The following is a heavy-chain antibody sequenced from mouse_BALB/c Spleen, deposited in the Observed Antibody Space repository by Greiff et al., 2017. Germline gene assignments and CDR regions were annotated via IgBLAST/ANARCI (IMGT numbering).Heavy chain of an antibody. CDR1: GYAFSSYW. D-gene: IGHD3-1*01. CDR3: ARFQLGLLYYAMDY. CDR2: IYPGDGDT. Sequence: QVQLKESGAELVRPGSSVKISCKASGYAFSSYWMNWVKQRPGQGLEWIGQIYPGDGDTNYNGKFKGKATLTADKSSSTAYMQLSSLTSEDSAVYFCARFQLGLLYYAMDYWGQGTSVTVSS. V-gene: IGHV1-80*01. J-gene: IGHJ4*01.